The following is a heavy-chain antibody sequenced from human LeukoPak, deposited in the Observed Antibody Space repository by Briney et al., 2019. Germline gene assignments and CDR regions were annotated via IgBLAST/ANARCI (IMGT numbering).Heavy chain of an antibody. CDR3: ARDSLVEAATLFYYYCGMDV. CDR2: ISAGGGST. D-gene: IGHD2-15*01. V-gene: IGHV3-23*01. J-gene: IGHJ6*02. CDR1: GFTFSSCA. Sequence: QPGGSLRLSCAASGFTFSSCAMSWVRQAPGKGLEWVSAISAGGGSTYYADSVRGRFTISRDSSKNTLYLQMNTLRAEDTAVYYCARDSLVEAATLFYYYCGMDVWGQGTTVTVSS.